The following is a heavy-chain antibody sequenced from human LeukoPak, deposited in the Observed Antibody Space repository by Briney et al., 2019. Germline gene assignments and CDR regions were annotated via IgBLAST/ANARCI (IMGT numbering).Heavy chain of an antibody. CDR1: GYTFTSYA. Sequence: GASVKVSCKASGYTFTSYAMHWVRQAPGQRLEWMGWINAGNGNTKYSQKFQGRVTITRDTSASTAYMELSSLRSEDTAVYYCARVARPETYYDFWLLNNDNSWFNHWGQGTLVTVSS. D-gene: IGHD3-3*01. CDR2: INAGNGNT. CDR3: ARVARPETYYDFWLLNNDNSWFNH. V-gene: IGHV1-3*01. J-gene: IGHJ5*02.